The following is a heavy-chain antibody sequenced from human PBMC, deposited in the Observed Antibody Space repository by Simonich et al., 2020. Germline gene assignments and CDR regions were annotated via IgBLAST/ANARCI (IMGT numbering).Heavy chain of an antibody. CDR2: LYSSGST. CDR3: ARGGLYFDY. CDR1: GGSNSSSY. D-gene: IGHD2-15*01. J-gene: IGHJ4*02. Sequence: QVQLQESGPGLVKPSETLSLTCTVSGGSNSSSYWSWILQPPGKGLEWIGYLYSSGSTNYNPSLKSRFTSSVDTSKNQFSLKLSSVTAADTAVYYCARGGLYFDYWGQGTLVTVSS. V-gene: IGHV4-59*01.